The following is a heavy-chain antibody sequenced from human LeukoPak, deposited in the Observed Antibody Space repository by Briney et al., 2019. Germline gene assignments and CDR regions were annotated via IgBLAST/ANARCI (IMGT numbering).Heavy chain of an antibody. CDR2: ISSSGST. Sequence: SETLSLTCTVSGDSISTSYWSWIRQPPGKGLEWIGYISSSGSTNYNPSLKSRITISVDTSKNQFSLKLSSVTAADTAVYYCARGGSHEPHDYWGQGTLVTVSS. D-gene: IGHD1-14*01. V-gene: IGHV4-59*08. J-gene: IGHJ4*02. CDR1: GDSISTSY. CDR3: ARGGSHEPHDY.